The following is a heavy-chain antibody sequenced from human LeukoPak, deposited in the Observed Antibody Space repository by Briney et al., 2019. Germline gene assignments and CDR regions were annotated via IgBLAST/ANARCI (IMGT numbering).Heavy chain of an antibody. V-gene: IGHV4-59*01. J-gene: IGHJ6*03. D-gene: IGHD2-8*01. CDR3: ARHMEDIVLMVSYYYMDV. Sequence: SGTLSLTCTASGGSISSYYWSWIRQPPGKGLEWIGYIYYSGSTNYNPSLKSRVTISVDTSKNQFSLKLSSVTAADTAVYYCARHMEDIVLMVSYYYMDVWGKGTTVTVSS. CDR1: GGSISSYY. CDR2: IYYSGST.